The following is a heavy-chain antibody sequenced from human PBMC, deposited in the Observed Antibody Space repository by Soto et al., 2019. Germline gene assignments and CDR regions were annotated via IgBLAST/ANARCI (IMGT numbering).Heavy chain of an antibody. Sequence: QVHLVQSGAEVKKPGSSVKVSCKASGGSFSTYAINWLRQAPGQGLEWMGGIIPLFGTENYAQNFQDRFTFTADKSTTTAYMEVRSLTSEDTAVXXXXXXFWSGPIAHYFDYWGQGTLVTVSS. D-gene: IGHD3-3*01. CDR2: IIPLFGTE. CDR3: XXXFWSGPIAHYFDY. CDR1: GGSFSTYA. V-gene: IGHV1-69*06. J-gene: IGHJ4*01.